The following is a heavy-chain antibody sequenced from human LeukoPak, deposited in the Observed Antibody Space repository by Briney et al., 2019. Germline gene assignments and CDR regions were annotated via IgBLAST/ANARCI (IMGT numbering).Heavy chain of an antibody. CDR1: GFSFSDYN. CDR2: ISYNGINE. CDR3: AKDKRGSGSYSFDY. V-gene: IGHV3-30*18. D-gene: IGHD3-10*01. Sequence: GGSLRLSCAASGFSFSDYNMHWVRQAPGKGLEWMAVISYNGINEYYADSVKGRFTISRDNSKSTLLLQMNSLRAEDTAVYYCAKDKRGSGSYSFDYWGQGTLVTVSS. J-gene: IGHJ4*02.